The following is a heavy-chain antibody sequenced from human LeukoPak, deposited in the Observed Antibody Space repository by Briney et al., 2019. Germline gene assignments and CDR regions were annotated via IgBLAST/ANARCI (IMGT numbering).Heavy chain of an antibody. V-gene: IGHV4-39*01. CDR3: ARGDYYGSGSYYLFDY. Sequence: PSETLSLTCTVSGGSISSSSYYWGWIRQPPGKGLEWIGSIYYSGSTYYNPSLKSRVTISVDTSKNQFSLKLSSVTAADTAVYYCARGDYYGSGSYYLFDYWGQGTLVTVSS. D-gene: IGHD3-10*01. CDR2: IYYSGST. CDR1: GGSISSSSYY. J-gene: IGHJ4*02.